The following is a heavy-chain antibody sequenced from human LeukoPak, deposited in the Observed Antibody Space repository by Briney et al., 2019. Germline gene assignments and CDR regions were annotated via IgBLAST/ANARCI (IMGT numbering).Heavy chain of an antibody. V-gene: IGHV3-66*01. CDR3: AREGLDRGYFDY. D-gene: IGHD1-14*01. CDR2: SGGST. CDR1: GFTVSSNY. J-gene: IGHJ4*02. Sequence: GGSLRLSCAASGFTVSSNYMSWVRQAPGKGLEWVSVSGGSTYYADSVKGGFTISRDNSKNSLYLQMNSLRAEDTAVYYCAREGLDRGYFDYWGQGTLVTVSS.